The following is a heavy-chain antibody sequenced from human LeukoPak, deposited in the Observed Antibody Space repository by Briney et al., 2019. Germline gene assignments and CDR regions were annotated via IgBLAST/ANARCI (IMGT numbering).Heavy chain of an antibody. J-gene: IGHJ4*02. V-gene: IGHV3-49*03. CDR1: GFTFGDYA. D-gene: IGHD3-22*01. Sequence: GGSLRLSCTASGFTFGDYAMSWFRQAPGKGLEWVGFIRSKAYGGTTEYAASVEGRFTISRDDSKSIAYLQMNSLKTEDTAVYYCTRDPAHYYDSSGYYRYFDYWGQGTLVTVSS. CDR2: IRSKAYGGTT. CDR3: TRDPAHYYDSSGYYRYFDY.